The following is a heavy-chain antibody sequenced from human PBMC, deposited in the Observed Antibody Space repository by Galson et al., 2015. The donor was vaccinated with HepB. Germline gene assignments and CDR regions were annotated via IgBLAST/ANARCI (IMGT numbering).Heavy chain of an antibody. D-gene: IGHD3-16*01. CDR2: IDAASGNT. CDR1: GYAFTSYS. Sequence: SVKVSCKASGYAFTSYSMNWVRQAPGQRLQWMAWIDAASGNTNYSRNFNGRVTITRDTSASTAYMELSSLRSEDTAVYYCASGVHFYTSSTGAFDLWGQGTLVTVSS. CDR3: ASGVHFYTSSTGAFDL. J-gene: IGHJ4*02. V-gene: IGHV1-3*01.